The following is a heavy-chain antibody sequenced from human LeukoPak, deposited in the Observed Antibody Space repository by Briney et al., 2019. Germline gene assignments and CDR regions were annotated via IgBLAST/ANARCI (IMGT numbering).Heavy chain of an antibody. D-gene: IGHD6-19*01. CDR1: GFSFGTYA. V-gene: IGHV3-23*01. J-gene: IGHJ4*02. Sequence: GGSLRLSCAASGFSFGTYAMVWVRQAPGKGLEWVSGISANSVRIHYADSVQGRFTISRDNSKNTLYLQMNSLRAGDTAVYYCAKDYRSGWYYLDYWGQGTLVTVSS. CDR3: AKDYRSGWYYLDY. CDR2: ISANSVRI.